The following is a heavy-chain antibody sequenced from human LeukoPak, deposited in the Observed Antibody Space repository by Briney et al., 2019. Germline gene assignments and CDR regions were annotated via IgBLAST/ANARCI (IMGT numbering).Heavy chain of an antibody. Sequence: GSSVKVSCKASGGTFSSYAISWVRQAPGQGLEWMGGIIPIFGTANYAQKFQGRVTITADESTSTAYMELSSLRSEDTAVCYCARRGYSSSTNWFDPWGQGTLVTVSS. V-gene: IGHV1-69*01. J-gene: IGHJ5*02. CDR3: ARRGYSSSTNWFDP. D-gene: IGHD6-6*01. CDR1: GGTFSSYA. CDR2: IIPIFGTA.